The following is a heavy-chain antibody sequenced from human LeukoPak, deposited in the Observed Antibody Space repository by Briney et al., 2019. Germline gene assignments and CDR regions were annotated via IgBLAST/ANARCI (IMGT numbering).Heavy chain of an antibody. V-gene: IGHV3-48*03. CDR2: ISRDGATR. J-gene: IGHJ5*02. Sequence: PGGSLRLSCAASDFTFTSYDMNWVRQAPGKGLEWVSYISRDGATRYYAHSVKGRFTISRDNAKKSLYLQMSSLTAEDTALYYCTRDRSGNPFDPWGQGTLVTVSS. D-gene: IGHD3-10*01. CDR1: DFTFTSYD. CDR3: TRDRSGNPFDP.